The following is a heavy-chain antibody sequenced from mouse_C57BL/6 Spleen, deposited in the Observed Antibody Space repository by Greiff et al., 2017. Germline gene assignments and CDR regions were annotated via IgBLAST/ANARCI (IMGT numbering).Heavy chain of an antibody. D-gene: IGHD1-1*01. CDR3: ARPYYYGSSRYWYFDV. J-gene: IGHJ1*03. V-gene: IGHV1-61*01. Sequence: VQLQQPGAELVRPGSSVKLSCKASGYTFTSYWMDWVKQRPGQGLEWIGNIYPSDSETHYNQKFKDKATLTVDKSSSTAYMQLSSLTSEDSAVYYCARPYYYGSSRYWYFDVWGTGTTVTVSS. CDR2: IYPSDSET. CDR1: GYTFTSYW.